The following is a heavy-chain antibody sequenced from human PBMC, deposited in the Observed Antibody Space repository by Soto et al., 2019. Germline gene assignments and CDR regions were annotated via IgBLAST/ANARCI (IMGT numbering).Heavy chain of an antibody. CDR3: ARVKGSTGYSSSWYY. CDR1: GYTFTSYD. J-gene: IGHJ4*02. V-gene: IGHV1-8*01. D-gene: IGHD6-13*01. Sequence: ASVKVSCKASGYTFTSYDINWVRQATGQGLEWMGWMNPNSGNTGYAQKFQGRVTMTRNTSVSTAYMELSSLRSEDTAVYYCARVKGSTGYSSSWYYWGQGTLVTVSS. CDR2: MNPNSGNT.